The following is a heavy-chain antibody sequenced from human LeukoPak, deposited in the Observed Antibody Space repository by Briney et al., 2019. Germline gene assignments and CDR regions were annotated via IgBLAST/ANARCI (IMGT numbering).Heavy chain of an antibody. CDR3: ARNGYGSGSSW. J-gene: IGHJ4*02. CDR1: GASISSGSSY. V-gene: IGHV4-61*02. D-gene: IGHD3-10*01. Sequence: SQTLSLTCTVSGASISSGSSYWSWIRQPAGEGLEWIGRIHNSGGTIYNPSLNSRVTISVDTSKNQVSLKLTSVTAADTAVYYCARNGYGSGSSWWGQGTLVTVSS. CDR2: IHNSGGT.